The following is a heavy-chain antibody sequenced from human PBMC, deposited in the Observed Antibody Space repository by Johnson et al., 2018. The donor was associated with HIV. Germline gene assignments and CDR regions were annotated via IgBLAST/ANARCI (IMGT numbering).Heavy chain of an antibody. J-gene: IGHJ3*02. CDR1: GFTFSSYD. D-gene: IGHD3-10*01. CDR3: AVLWFGDLWAFDI. V-gene: IGHV3-13*01. CDR2: IGTAGDT. Sequence: VHLVESGGGLVQPGGSLRLSCAASGFTFSSYDMHWVRQATGKGLEWVSAIGTAGDTYYPGSVKGGFTISRDNSKNTLYLQMSSLKTEDTALYYCAVLWFGDLWAFDIWGQGTKVTVSS.